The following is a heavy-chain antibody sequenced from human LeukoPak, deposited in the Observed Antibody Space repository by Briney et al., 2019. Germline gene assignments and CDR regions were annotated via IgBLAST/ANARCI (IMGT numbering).Heavy chain of an antibody. CDR3: ARETRYSYGPFDF. CDR2: ISVSGGNT. CDR1: GFTFSSYA. Sequence: GGSLRLSCAASGFTFSSYAMSWVRQAPGKGLEWVSTISVSGGNTYYADSVKGRFTISRDNSKSTMYMQMNSLRVEDTATYYCARETRYSYGPFDFWGQGTLVTVSS. V-gene: IGHV3-23*01. J-gene: IGHJ4*02. D-gene: IGHD5-18*01.